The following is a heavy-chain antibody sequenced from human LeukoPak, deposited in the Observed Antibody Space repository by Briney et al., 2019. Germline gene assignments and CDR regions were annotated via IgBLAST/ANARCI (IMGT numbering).Heavy chain of an antibody. D-gene: IGHD6-19*01. J-gene: IGHJ4*02. CDR1: GVPFSNYY. Sequence: SETLSLACAVSGVPFSNYYWSWVRQSPRQGLEWIGEINHSGYTNYNPSLKSRVTMSIDTSKNQFSLKLTSVTAADTGVYYCTRAVAGHPDWGQGTLLTVSS. CDR2: INHSGYT. V-gene: IGHV4-34*01. CDR3: TRAVAGHPD.